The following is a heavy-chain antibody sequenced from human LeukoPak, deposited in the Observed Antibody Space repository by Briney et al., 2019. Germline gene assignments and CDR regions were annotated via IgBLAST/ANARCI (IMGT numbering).Heavy chain of an antibody. J-gene: IGHJ6*03. CDR2: INPNSGGT. Sequence: ASVKVSCKASGYTFTGYYMHWVRQAPGQGLEWMGRINPNSGGTNYSQKFQGRVTMTRDTSISTACMELSRLRSDDTAVYYCARGGSSWPHYYYYYMDVWGKGTTVTVSS. D-gene: IGHD6-13*01. CDR3: ARGGSSWPHYYYYYMDV. CDR1: GYTFTGYY. V-gene: IGHV1-2*06.